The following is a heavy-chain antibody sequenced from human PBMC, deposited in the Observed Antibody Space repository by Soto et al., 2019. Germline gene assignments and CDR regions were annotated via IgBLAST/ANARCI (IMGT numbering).Heavy chain of an antibody. D-gene: IGHD3-9*01. CDR1: GFTFSSYA. CDR2: ISYDGSNK. Sequence: QVQLVESGGGVVQPGRSMRLSCAASGFTFSSYAMHWVRQAPGKGLEWVAVISYDGSNKYYADSVKGRFTISRDNSKNTLYLQMNSLRAEDTAVYYCAMGNDILTGYSYYGMDVWGQGTTVTVSS. V-gene: IGHV3-30-3*01. J-gene: IGHJ6*02. CDR3: AMGNDILTGYSYYGMDV.